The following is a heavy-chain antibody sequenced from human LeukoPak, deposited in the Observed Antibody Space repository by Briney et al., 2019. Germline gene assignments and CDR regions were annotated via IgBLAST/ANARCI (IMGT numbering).Heavy chain of an antibody. V-gene: IGHV3-7*04. CDR2: IKQDGTET. Sequence: PGGSLRLSCAASGFSISNYWLSWVRPAPGKGLEWVANIKQDGTETYYVGSVKGRFIVSRDNAKNSLYLQMNSLRAEDTAVYYCARVYDVWSGYYRDYWGQGTLVTVSS. CDR3: ARVYDVWSGYYRDY. CDR1: GFSISNYW. J-gene: IGHJ4*02. D-gene: IGHD3-3*01.